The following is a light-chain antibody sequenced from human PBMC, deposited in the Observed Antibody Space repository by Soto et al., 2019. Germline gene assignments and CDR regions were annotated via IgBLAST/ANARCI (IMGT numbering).Light chain of an antibody. Sequence: DIQMTQSPSTLSASVGVRFTITCRASQSVGTSVAWYQQKPGKAPKILXYGASNLESGVPSRFRGSGSGTEFTLTITTLQPDDFETYFCQQYNRNTWSFGPGTKVDIK. CDR2: GAS. V-gene: IGKV1-5*01. CDR1: QSVGTS. J-gene: IGKJ1*01. CDR3: QQYNRNTWS.